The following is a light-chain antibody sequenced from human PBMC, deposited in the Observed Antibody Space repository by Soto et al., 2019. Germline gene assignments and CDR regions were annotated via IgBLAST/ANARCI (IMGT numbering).Light chain of an antibody. CDR2: EVS. V-gene: IGLV2-14*01. J-gene: IGLJ2*01. Sequence: QSVLTQPASVSESPGQSITISCTGTSSDVGGSNYVSWYQQSPGKAPKLMIYEVSNRPSGVSNRFSASKSGDTASLTISGLQAEDEADYYCSSYTSSSTLVFGGGTKLTVL. CDR1: SSDVGGSNY. CDR3: SSYTSSSTLV.